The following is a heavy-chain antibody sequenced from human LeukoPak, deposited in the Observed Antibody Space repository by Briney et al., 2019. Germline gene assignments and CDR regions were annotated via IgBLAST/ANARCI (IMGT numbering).Heavy chain of an antibody. CDR1: GFTFSPYA. V-gene: IGHV3-23*01. CDR3: AKGNRLNYYDSSGFDY. CDR2: ISGSGGST. D-gene: IGHD3-22*01. J-gene: IGHJ4*02. Sequence: GGSLRLSCAASGFTFSPYAMSWVRQAPGKGLEWVSAISGSGGSTYYADSVKGRFTISRDNSKNTLYLQMNSLRAEDTAVYYCAKGNRLNYYDSSGFDYWGQGTLVTVSS.